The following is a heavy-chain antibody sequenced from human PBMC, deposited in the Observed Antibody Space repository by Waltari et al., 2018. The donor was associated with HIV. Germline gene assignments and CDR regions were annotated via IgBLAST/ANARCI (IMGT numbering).Heavy chain of an antibody. V-gene: IGHV4-39*02. CDR2: IYYSENT. D-gene: IGHD3-10*01. J-gene: IGHJ4*02. Sequence: QLQLQESGPGLVKPSETLSLTCTVSGGSVSSSVYDWGWIRQPPGKGLEWIGNIYYSENTYYSPSLKSRVTISVDTSKNHFSLRVTSVTAADTAVYYCARGPGYYFDSWGQGTLVTVSS. CDR1: GGSVSSSVYD. CDR3: ARGPGYYFDS.